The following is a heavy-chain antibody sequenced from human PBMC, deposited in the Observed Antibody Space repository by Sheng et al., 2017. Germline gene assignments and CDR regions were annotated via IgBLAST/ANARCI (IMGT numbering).Heavy chain of an antibody. CDR1: GGSFSGYY. Sequence: QVQLQQWGAGLLKPSETLSLTCAVYGGSFSGYYWSWIRQPPGKGLEWIGEINHSGSTNYNPSLKSRVTISVDTSKNQFSLKLSSVTAADTAVYYCARGVRITGTTLGGYYFDYWGQGTLVTVSS. CDR3: ARGVRITGTTLGGYYFDY. D-gene: IGHD1-7*01. CDR2: INHSGST. J-gene: IGHJ4*02. V-gene: IGHV4-34*01.